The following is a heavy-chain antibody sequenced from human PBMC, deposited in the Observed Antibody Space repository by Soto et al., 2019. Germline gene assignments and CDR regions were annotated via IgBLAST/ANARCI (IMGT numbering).Heavy chain of an antibody. Sequence: SGPTLVNPTQTLTLTCTFSGFSLSTRGVGVGWIRQPPGKALEWLALIFWDDDKRYSPSLKSRLTITKDTSKNQVVLTMTNMDPVDTATYDCARRQISPRPLDYWGQGTLVTVSS. V-gene: IGHV2-5*02. CDR2: IFWDDDK. CDR3: ARRQISPRPLDY. J-gene: IGHJ4*02. CDR1: GFSLSTRGVG.